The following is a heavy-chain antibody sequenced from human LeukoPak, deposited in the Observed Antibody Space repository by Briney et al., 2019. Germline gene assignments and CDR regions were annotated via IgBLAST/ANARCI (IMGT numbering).Heavy chain of an antibody. CDR2: INPSGGST. D-gene: IGHD4-17*01. Sequence: GASVKVSCKASGYTFTGYYMHWVRQAPGQGLEWMGIINPSGGSTSYAQKFQGRVTMTRDTSTSTVYMELSSLRSEDTAVYYCARSPTTTPFDYWGQGTLVTVSS. J-gene: IGHJ4*02. V-gene: IGHV1-46*01. CDR1: GYTFTGYY. CDR3: ARSPTTTPFDY.